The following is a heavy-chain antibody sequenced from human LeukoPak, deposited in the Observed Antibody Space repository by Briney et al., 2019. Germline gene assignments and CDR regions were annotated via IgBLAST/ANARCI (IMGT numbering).Heavy chain of an antibody. V-gene: IGHV4-59*08. J-gene: IGHJ6*03. Sequence: SETLSLTCTVSGGSISSYYWSWIRQPSGKGLEWIGYIYYSGSTNYNPSLKSRVTISVDTSKNQFSLKLSSVTAADTAVYYCARTSRDYYMDVWGKGTTVTVSS. CDR3: ARTSRDYYMDV. CDR2: IYYSGST. CDR1: GGSISSYY.